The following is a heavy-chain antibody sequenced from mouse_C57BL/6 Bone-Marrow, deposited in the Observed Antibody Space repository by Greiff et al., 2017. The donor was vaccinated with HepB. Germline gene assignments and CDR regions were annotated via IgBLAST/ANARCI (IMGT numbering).Heavy chain of an antibody. CDR2: IYPRSGNT. J-gene: IGHJ1*03. Sequence: VKLVESGAELARPGASVKLSCKASGYTFTSYGISWVKQRTGQGLEWIGEIYPRSGNTYYNEKFKGKATLTADKSSSTAYMELRSLTSEDSAVYFCAREYSNHWYFDVWGTGTTVTVSS. D-gene: IGHD2-5*01. CDR1: GYTFTSYG. CDR3: AREYSNHWYFDV. V-gene: IGHV1-81*01.